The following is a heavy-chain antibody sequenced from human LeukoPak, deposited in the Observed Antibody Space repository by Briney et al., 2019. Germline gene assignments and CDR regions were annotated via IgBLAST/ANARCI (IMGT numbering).Heavy chain of an antibody. J-gene: IGHJ4*02. Sequence: ASVKVSCKVSGYTLTELSMHWVRQAPGKGLEWMGGFDPEDGETIYAQKFQGRVTMTEDTSTDTAYMELSSLRSEDTAVYYCARLVGVVVPAAMPGEDYWGQGTLVTVSS. CDR3: ARLVGVVVPAAMPGEDY. V-gene: IGHV1-24*01. D-gene: IGHD2-2*01. CDR1: GYTLTELS. CDR2: FDPEDGET.